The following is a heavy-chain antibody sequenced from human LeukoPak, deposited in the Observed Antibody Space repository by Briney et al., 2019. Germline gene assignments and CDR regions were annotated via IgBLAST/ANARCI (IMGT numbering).Heavy chain of an antibody. Sequence: SETLSLTCTVSGGSTSSYYWSWIRQPAGKGLEWIGRIYTSGSTNYNPSLKSRVTMSVDTSKNQFSLKLSSVTAADTAVYYCASYGGNYGEEAFDIWGQGTMVTVSS. D-gene: IGHD4-17*01. CDR1: GGSTSSYY. V-gene: IGHV4-4*07. CDR2: IYTSGST. J-gene: IGHJ3*02. CDR3: ASYGGNYGEEAFDI.